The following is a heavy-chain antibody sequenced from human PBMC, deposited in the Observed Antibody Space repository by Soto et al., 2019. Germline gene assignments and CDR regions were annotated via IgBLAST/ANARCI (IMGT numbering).Heavy chain of an antibody. V-gene: IGHV4-34*01. CDR1: GGSFSGYY. D-gene: IGHD2-2*01. CDR2: INHSGST. CDR3: ARAGYCSSTSCYVSRWVNWFDP. J-gene: IGHJ5*02. Sequence: PSETLSLTCAVYGGSFSGYYWSWIRQPPGKGLEWIGEINHSGSTNYNPSLKSRVTISVDTSKNQFSLKLSSVTAADTAVYYCARAGYCSSTSCYVSRWVNWFDPWGQGTLVTVSS.